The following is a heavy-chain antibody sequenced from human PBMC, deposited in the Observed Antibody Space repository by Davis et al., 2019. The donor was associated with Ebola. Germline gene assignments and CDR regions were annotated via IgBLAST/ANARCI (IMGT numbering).Heavy chain of an antibody. CDR3: ARGTAGSYYFDY. V-gene: IGHV1-46*01. J-gene: IGHJ4*02. CDR2: INPSGGTT. CDR1: EYTFTSYY. Sequence: ASVKVSCKASEYTFTSYYMYWVRQAPGQGLEWMGIINPSGGTTSYAQKFQGRVTMTRDTSTSTVYMELSSLRSEDTAVYYCARGTAGSYYFDYWGQGTLVTVSS. D-gene: IGHD1-1*01.